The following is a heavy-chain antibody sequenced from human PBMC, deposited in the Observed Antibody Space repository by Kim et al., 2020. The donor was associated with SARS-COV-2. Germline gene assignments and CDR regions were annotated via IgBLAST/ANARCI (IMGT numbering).Heavy chain of an antibody. CDR2: IWYDGSNK. CDR1: EFTFSSYG. V-gene: IGHV3-33*01. Sequence: GGSLRLSCAASEFTFSSYGMHWVRQAPGKGLEWVAVIWYDGSNKYYADSVKGRFTISRDNSKNTLYLQMNSLRAEDTAVYYCARDFPGYSYGDQGYFDYWGQGTLVTVSS. J-gene: IGHJ4*02. D-gene: IGHD5-18*01. CDR3: ARDFPGYSYGDQGYFDY.